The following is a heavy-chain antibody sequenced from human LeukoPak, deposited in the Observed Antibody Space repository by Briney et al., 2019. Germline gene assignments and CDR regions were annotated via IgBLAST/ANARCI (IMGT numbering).Heavy chain of an antibody. V-gene: IGHV4-59*11. CDR2: MYYSGNS. Sequence: SETLSLTCTVSGASIRSHYWSWIRQPPGKGLEWIGYMYYSGNSNYNPSLNSRVTISLDTSKNQFSLRLSSVTAADTAVYYCAAYRRRAAAGLDYWGQGTLVTVSS. J-gene: IGHJ4*02. CDR3: AAYRRRAAAGLDY. D-gene: IGHD6-13*01. CDR1: GASIRSHY.